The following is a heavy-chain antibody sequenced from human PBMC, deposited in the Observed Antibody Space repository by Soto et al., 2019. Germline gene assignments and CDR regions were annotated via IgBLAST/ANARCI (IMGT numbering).Heavy chain of an antibody. D-gene: IGHD5-12*01. CDR3: ARDQSNRRSSYDWEYYFDY. J-gene: IGHJ4*02. CDR1: GFTFSSYG. CDR2: IWYDGSNK. V-gene: IGHV3-33*01. Sequence: PGGSLRLSCAASGFTFSSYGMHWVRQAPGKGLEWVAVIWYDGSNKYYADSVKGRFTISRDNSKNTLYLQMNSLRAEDTAVYYCARDQSNRRSSYDWEYYFDYWGQGTLVTVSS.